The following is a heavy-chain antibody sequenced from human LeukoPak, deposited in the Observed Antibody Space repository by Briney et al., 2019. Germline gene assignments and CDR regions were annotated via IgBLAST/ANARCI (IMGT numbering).Heavy chain of an antibody. D-gene: IGHD6-13*01. J-gene: IGHJ4*02. CDR1: GSAFGDYG. CDR2: INWDGGAS. CDR3: ARDLSSSWYSLGY. Sequence: PGGSLRLSCAASGSAFGDYGMNWVRQAPGEGLGWVAGINWDGGASGYVESVKGRFTISSDNAKRFLSLQMDSLSVEDTAFYYSARDLSSSWYSLGYWGQGTQVIVSS. V-gene: IGHV3-20*04.